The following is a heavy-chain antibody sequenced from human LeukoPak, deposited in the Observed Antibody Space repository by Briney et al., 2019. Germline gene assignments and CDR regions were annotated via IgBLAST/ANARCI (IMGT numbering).Heavy chain of an antibody. CDR2: IIGRGTDT. V-gene: IGHV3-23*01. CDR3: AGSSGWWAHDY. Sequence: GGSLRLSCAASGFTFTNYGMTGVREAPGEGREWGSSIIGRGTDTYYADSVRGRFTISRDNSKRTLYVQMVSLRAEDTAIYYCAGSSGWWAHDYWGQGTLVTVSS. CDR1: GFTFTNYG. D-gene: IGHD6-19*01. J-gene: IGHJ4*02.